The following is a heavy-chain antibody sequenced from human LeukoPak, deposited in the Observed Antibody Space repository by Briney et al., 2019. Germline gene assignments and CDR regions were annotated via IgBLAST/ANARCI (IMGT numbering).Heavy chain of an antibody. D-gene: IGHD6-13*01. V-gene: IGHV3-21*01. CDR1: GFTFSGYS. J-gene: IGHJ4*02. CDR3: ARRMRAAAGTPYDY. Sequence: GGSLRLSCAASGFTFSGYSMNWVRQAPGKGLEWVSSISSSSSYIYYADSVKGRFTISRDNAKNSLYLQMNSLRAEDTAVYYCARRMRAAAGTPYDYWGQGTLVTVSS. CDR2: ISSSSSYI.